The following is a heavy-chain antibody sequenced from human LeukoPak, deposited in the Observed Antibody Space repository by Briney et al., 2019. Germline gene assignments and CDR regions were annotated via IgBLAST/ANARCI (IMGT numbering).Heavy chain of an antibody. J-gene: IGHJ4*02. CDR3: ARSQNYYGSGDY. D-gene: IGHD3-10*01. CDR2: RHYRGTT. CDR1: GASISSYY. V-gene: IGHV4-59*01. Sequence: SETLSLTCTVSGASISSYYWSWIRQPPGKGLEWIASRHYRGTTNYNPSLESRVTISVDTSRKQFSLKLSSVTAADTAVYYCARSQNYYGSGDYWSQGTLVTVSS.